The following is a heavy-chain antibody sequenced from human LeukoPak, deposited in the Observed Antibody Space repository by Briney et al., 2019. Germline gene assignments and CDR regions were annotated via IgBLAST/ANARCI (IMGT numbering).Heavy chain of an antibody. D-gene: IGHD2-2*01. V-gene: IGHV3-30*02. CDR2: IRYDGSNK. J-gene: IGHJ3*02. Sequence: GGSLRLSCAASGFTFSSYGMHWVRKAPGKGLEWVAFIRYDGSNKYYADSVKGRFTISRDNSKNTLYLQMNSLRAEDTAVYYCAKPLLVVPAANDAFDIWGQGTMVTVSS. CDR1: GFTFSSYG. CDR3: AKPLLVVPAANDAFDI.